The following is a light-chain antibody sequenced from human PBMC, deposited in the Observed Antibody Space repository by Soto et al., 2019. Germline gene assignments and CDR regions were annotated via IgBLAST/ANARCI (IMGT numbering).Light chain of an antibody. J-gene: IGKJ1*01. V-gene: IGKV3-20*01. Sequence: EIVLTQSPGTLSLSPGERATLSCRGSQSVSSSYLAWYQQKPGQAPRLLIYGASSRATGIPDRFSGSGSGTDFTLTISRLEPDDFAVYYCQQYGSSPQTFGQGTKVEIK. CDR2: GAS. CDR1: QSVSSSY. CDR3: QQYGSSPQT.